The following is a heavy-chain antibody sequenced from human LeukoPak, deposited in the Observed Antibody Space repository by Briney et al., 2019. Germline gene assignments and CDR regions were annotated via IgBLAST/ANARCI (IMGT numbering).Heavy chain of an antibody. J-gene: IGHJ5*02. CDR3: ARVGGIAAAGWFDP. D-gene: IGHD6-13*01. CDR2: FDPEDGET. CDR1: GYTLTELS. V-gene: IGHV1-24*01. Sequence: ASVKVSCKVSGYTLTELSMHWVRQAPGKGLEWMGGFDPEDGETIYAQKFQGRVTMTRDTSTSTVYMELRSLRSDDTAVYYCARVGGIAAAGWFDPWGQGTLVTVSS.